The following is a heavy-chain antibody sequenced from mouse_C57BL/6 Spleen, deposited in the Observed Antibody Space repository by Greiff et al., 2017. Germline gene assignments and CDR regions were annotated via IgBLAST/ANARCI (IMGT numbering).Heavy chain of an antibody. Sequence: QVQLRQSGAELVKPGASVKISCKASGYAFSSYWMNWVKQRPGKGLEWIGQIYPGDGDTNYNGKFMGKATLTADKSSSTAYMQLSSLTSEDSAVYFCARRDSSGYVYFDYWGQGTTLTVSS. J-gene: IGHJ2*01. CDR1: GYAFSSYW. D-gene: IGHD3-2*02. CDR2: IYPGDGDT. V-gene: IGHV1-80*01. CDR3: ARRDSSGYVYFDY.